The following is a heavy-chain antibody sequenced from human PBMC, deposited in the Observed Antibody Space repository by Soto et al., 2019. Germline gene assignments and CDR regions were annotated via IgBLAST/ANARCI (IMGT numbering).Heavy chain of an antibody. CDR2: INHSGST. V-gene: IGHV4-34*01. CDR1: GGSFSGYY. Sequence: PSETLSLTCAVYGGSFSGYYWSWIRQPPGKGLEWIGEINHSGSTNYNPSLKSRVTISVDTSKNQFSLKLSSVTAADTAVYYCARGRGSWYLYKTVYWYFDLWGRGTLVTVS. D-gene: IGHD6-13*01. CDR3: ARGRGSWYLYKTVYWYFDL. J-gene: IGHJ2*01.